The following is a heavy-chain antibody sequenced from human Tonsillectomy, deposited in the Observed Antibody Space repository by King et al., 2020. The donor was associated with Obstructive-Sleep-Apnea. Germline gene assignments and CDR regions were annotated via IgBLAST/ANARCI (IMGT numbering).Heavy chain of an antibody. CDR1: GGSISSGDYY. J-gene: IGHJ4*02. V-gene: IGHV4-30-4*01. CDR2: IYYSGST. CDR3: ARDGGRYYYGSGSYYYFDY. Sequence: QLQESGPGLVKPSQTLSLTCTVSGGSISSGDYYWSWIRQPPGKGLEWIGYIYYSGSTYYNPSLKSRVTISVDTSKNQFSLKPSSVTAADTAVYYCARDGGRYYYGSGSYYYFDYWGQGTLVTVSS. D-gene: IGHD3-10*01.